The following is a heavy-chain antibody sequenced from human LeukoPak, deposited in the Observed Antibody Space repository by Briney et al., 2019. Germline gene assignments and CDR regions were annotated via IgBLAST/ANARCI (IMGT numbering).Heavy chain of an antibody. CDR1: GGSFSVYY. CDR3: ARDHITMVRGGTGFDY. J-gene: IGHJ4*02. Sequence: SETLSLTCAVYGGSFSVYYWSWIRQPPGKGLEGIGEINHSGSTNYNPSLKSRVTISVDTSKNQFSLKLSSVTAADTAVYYCARDHITMVRGGTGFDYWGQGTLVTVSS. CDR2: INHSGST. V-gene: IGHV4-34*01. D-gene: IGHD3-10*01.